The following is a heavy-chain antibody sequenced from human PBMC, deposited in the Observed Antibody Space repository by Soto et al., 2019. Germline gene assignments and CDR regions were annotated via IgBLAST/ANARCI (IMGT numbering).Heavy chain of an antibody. J-gene: IGHJ6*02. CDR1: GGSISSYY. V-gene: IGHV4-4*07. CDR2: IYTSGST. D-gene: IGHD4-4*01. Sequence: QVQLQESGPGLVKPSETLSLTCTVSGGSISSYYWSWIRQPAGKGLEWIGRIYTSGSTNYNPSLKRRVTMSVHTSKTQLSLKLSSVTAADTAVYYCARDMTTVRRGGMDVWGQGTTVTVSS. CDR3: ARDMTTVRRGGMDV.